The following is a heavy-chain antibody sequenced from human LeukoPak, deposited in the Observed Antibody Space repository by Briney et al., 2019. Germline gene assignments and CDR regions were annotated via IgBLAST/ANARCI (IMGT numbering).Heavy chain of an antibody. CDR1: GLTFSSYG. CDR2: ISYDGRNK. CDR3: AKEGGTRGSTSYYFDY. V-gene: IGHV3-30*18. J-gene: IGHJ4*02. D-gene: IGHD2-2*01. Sequence: GRSLRLSCEASGLTFSSYGMHWVRQAPGKGLEWVADISYDGRNKFYADSVKGRFTISRDNSKNTLYLQTNSLRAEDTAVYYCAKEGGTRGSTSYYFDYWGQGTLVTASS.